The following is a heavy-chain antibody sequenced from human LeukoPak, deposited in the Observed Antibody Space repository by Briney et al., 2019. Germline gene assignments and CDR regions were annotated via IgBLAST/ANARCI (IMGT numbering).Heavy chain of an antibody. J-gene: IGHJ5*02. V-gene: IGHV1-2*06. D-gene: IGHD5-18*01. CDR1: GYTFTGYY. CDR2: INPNSGGT. CDR3: ARVGTAMGASARSTEFNWFDP. Sequence: ASVKVSCKASGYTFTGYYMHWVRQAPGQGLEWMGRINPNSGGTNYAQKFQGRVTMTRDTSISTAYMELSRLRSDDMAVYYCARVGTAMGASARSTEFNWFDPWGQGTLVTVSS.